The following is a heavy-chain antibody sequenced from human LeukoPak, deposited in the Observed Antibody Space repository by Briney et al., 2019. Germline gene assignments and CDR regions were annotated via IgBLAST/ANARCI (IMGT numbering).Heavy chain of an antibody. CDR3: ARHAMVRGVILSP. J-gene: IGHJ5*02. CDR2: IYYSGST. Sequence: PSETLSLTRTVSGGSISSYYWSWIRQPPGKGLEWIGYIYYSGSTNYNPSLKSRVTISVDTSKNQFSLKLSSVTAADTAVYYCARHAMVRGVILSPWGQGTLVTVSS. CDR1: GGSISSYY. V-gene: IGHV4-59*08. D-gene: IGHD3-10*01.